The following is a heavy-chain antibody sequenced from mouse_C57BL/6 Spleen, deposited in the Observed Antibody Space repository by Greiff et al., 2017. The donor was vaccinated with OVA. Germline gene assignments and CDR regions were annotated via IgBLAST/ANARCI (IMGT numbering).Heavy chain of an antibody. CDR3: ASLLTGTSY. CDR2: ISYDGSN. V-gene: IGHV3-6*01. D-gene: IGHD4-1*01. CDR1: GYSITSGYY. Sequence: DVQLQESGPGLVKPSQSLSLTCSVTGYSITSGYYWNWIRQFPGNKLEWMGYISYDGSNNYNPSLKNRISITRDTSKNQFFLKLNSVTTEDTATYYCASLLTGTSYWGQGTLVTVSA. J-gene: IGHJ3*01.